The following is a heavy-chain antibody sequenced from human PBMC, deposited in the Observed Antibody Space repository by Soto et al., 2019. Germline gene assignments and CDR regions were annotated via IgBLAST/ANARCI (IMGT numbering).Heavy chain of an antibody. V-gene: IGHV4-59*01. D-gene: IGHD6-13*01. J-gene: IGHJ4*02. CDR3: ARVAPLWYSSSDGGAFLR. Sequence: SETLSLTCTVSGGSISSYYWSWIRQPPGKGLEWIGYIYYSGSTNYNPSLKSRVTISVDTSKNQFSLKLSSVTAADTAVYYCARVAPLWYSSSDGGAFLRWGQGTLVTVSS. CDR1: GGSISSYY. CDR2: IYYSGST.